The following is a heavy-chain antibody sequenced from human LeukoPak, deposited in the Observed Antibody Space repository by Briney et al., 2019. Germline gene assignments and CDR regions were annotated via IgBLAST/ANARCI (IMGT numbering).Heavy chain of an antibody. V-gene: IGHV1-8*01. J-gene: IGHJ4*02. D-gene: IGHD2-15*01. CDR1: GYTFTSYD. CDR2: MNPKSGNT. Sequence: ASVKVSCKASGYTFTSYDINWVRQATGQGLEWMGWMNPKSGNTGYAQKFQGRVTMTRNTSISTAYMELSSLRSDDTAVYYCARGLYCSGGSCYGYYFDYWGQGTLVTVSS. CDR3: ARGLYCSGGSCYGYYFDY.